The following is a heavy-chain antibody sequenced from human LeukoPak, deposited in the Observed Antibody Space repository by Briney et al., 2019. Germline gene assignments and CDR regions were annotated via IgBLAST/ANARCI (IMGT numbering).Heavy chain of an antibody. J-gene: IGHJ6*02. D-gene: IGHD2/OR15-2a*01. CDR3: ARDSNYGMDV. CDR2: INTDGSST. CDR1: GFTFSPYW. V-gene: IGHV3-74*01. Sequence: GGSLRLPCAASGFTFSPYWMHWVRQAPGKGLVWVSHINTDGSSTTYADSVKGRFTISRDNAKSTLYLLMNSLRAEDTAVYYCARDSNYGMDVWGQGTTVTVSS.